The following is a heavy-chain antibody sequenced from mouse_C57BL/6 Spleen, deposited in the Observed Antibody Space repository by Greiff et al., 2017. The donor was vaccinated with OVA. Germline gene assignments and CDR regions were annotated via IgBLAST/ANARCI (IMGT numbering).Heavy chain of an antibody. D-gene: IGHD1-1*01. Sequence: QVQLQQPGAELVRPGSSVKLSCKASGYTFTSYWMDWVKQRPGQGLEWIGNIYPSDSETHYNQKFKDKATLTVDKSSSTAYMQLSSLTSEDSAVYCCAIENYYGNFDVWGTGTTVTVSS. V-gene: IGHV1-61*01. CDR3: AIENYYGNFDV. CDR1: GYTFTSYW. CDR2: IYPSDSET. J-gene: IGHJ1*03.